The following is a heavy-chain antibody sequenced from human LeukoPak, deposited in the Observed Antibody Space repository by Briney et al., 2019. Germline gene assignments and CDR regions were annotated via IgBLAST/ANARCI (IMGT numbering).Heavy chain of an antibody. CDR1: GVTFSSYS. CDR2: ISSSSYI. J-gene: IGHJ4*02. D-gene: IGHD2-21*02. CDR3: ARQCGGDCWNYFDY. V-gene: IGHV3-21*01. Sequence: TVGSLRLSCAASGVTFSSYSMNWVRQAPGKGLEWVSSISSSSYIYYAASVKGRFTISRDNAKNSLYLQMNSLRAEDTAVYYCARQCGGDCWNYFDYWGQGTLVTVSS.